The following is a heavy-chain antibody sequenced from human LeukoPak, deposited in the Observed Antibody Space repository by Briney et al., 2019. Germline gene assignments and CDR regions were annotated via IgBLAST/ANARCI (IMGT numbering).Heavy chain of an antibody. Sequence: GASVKVSCKASGYTFSTYYMHWVRQAPGQGLEWVGVINPTGGTTTYAQKFQGRVTMTRDTSSSTVYMELSGLRIEDTAVYYCSRDLGGSYNDYWGQGTMVTVSS. D-gene: IGHD1-26*01. V-gene: IGHV1-46*01. CDR3: SRDLGGSYNDY. J-gene: IGHJ4*02. CDR1: GYTFSTYY. CDR2: INPTGGTT.